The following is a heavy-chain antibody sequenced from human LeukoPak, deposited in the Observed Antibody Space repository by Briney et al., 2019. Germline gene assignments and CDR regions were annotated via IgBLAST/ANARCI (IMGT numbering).Heavy chain of an antibody. CDR2: IIPIFGTA. V-gene: IGHV1-69*05. J-gene: IGHJ2*01. Sequence: GASVKVSCKASGGTFSSYAISWVRQAPGQGLEWMGGIIPIFGTANYAQKFQGRVTITTDESTSTAYMELSSLRSEDTAVYYCARNVWSPSQSYWYFDLWGRGTQVTVSS. CDR3: ARNVWSPSQSYWYFDL. CDR1: GGTFSSYA. D-gene: IGHD3-16*01.